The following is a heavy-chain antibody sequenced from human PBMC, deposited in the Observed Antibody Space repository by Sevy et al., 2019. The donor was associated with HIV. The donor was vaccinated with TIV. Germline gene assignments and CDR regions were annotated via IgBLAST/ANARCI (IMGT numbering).Heavy chain of an antibody. J-gene: IGHJ5*02. CDR1: GITFSDYY. V-gene: IGHV3-11*01. CDR3: AREDPQTFSYGYSLGGFDP. CDR2: ISSSGTTI. D-gene: IGHD5-18*01. Sequence: GGSLRLSCAASGITFSDYYMSWIRQAPGKGLEWISYISSSGTTIYYADSVKGRFTISRDDAKSSLFQQMNSLRAEDTAVYHCAREDPQTFSYGYSLGGFDPWGRGTLVTVSS.